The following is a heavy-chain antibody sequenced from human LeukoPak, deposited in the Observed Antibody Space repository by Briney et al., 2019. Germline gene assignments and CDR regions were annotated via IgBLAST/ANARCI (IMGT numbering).Heavy chain of an antibody. D-gene: IGHD3-9*01. Sequence: PGGSLRLSCAASGFTFSSYAMSWVRQAPGKGLEWVSAISGSGGSTYYADSVKGRFTISKDNSKNTLYLQMNSLRAEDTAVYYCAKNFDWRDARDYWGQGTLVTVSS. V-gene: IGHV3-23*01. J-gene: IGHJ4*02. CDR2: ISGSGGST. CDR3: AKNFDWRDARDY. CDR1: GFTFSSYA.